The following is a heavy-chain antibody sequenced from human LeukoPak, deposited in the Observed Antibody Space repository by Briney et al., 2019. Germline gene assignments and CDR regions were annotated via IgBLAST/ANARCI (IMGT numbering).Heavy chain of an antibody. Sequence: SETLSLTCTVSGGSISSGGYYWSWIRQHPGKGLEWNGYIYYSGSTYYNPSLKSRVTISVDTSKNQFSLKLSSVTAADTAVYYCAREAPTYYYDSSHAFDIWGQGTMVTVSS. J-gene: IGHJ3*02. CDR3: AREAPTYYYDSSHAFDI. CDR2: IYYSGST. D-gene: IGHD3-22*01. V-gene: IGHV4-31*03. CDR1: GGSISSGGYY.